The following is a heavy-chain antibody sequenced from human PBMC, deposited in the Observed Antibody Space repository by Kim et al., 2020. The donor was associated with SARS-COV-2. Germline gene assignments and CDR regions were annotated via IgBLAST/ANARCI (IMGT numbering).Heavy chain of an antibody. CDR2: IIPIFGTA. V-gene: IGHV1-69*13. D-gene: IGHD5-12*01. CDR3: ARLGYSGYDYRNYFDY. Sequence: SVKVSCKASGGTFSSYAISWVRQAPGQGLEWMGGIIPIFGTANYAQKFQGRVTITADESTSTAYMELSSLRSEDTAVYYCARLGYSGYDYRNYFDYWGQGTLVTVSS. CDR1: GGTFSSYA. J-gene: IGHJ4*02.